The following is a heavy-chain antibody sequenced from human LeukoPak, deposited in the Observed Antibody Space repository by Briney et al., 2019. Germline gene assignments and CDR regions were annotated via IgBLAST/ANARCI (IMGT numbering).Heavy chain of an antibody. CDR1: GYSFTSYW. D-gene: IGHD3-10*01. J-gene: IGHJ4*02. V-gene: IGHV5-51*01. CDR3: ARRTDYYGSGSYFFH. CDR2: IYPGDSDT. Sequence: GESLQISCQGSGYSFTSYWIGWVRQMPGKGLEWMGIIYPGDSDTRYSPSFQGQVTISADKSISTAYLQWSSLKASDTAMYYCARRTDYYGSGSYFFHWGQGTLVTVSS.